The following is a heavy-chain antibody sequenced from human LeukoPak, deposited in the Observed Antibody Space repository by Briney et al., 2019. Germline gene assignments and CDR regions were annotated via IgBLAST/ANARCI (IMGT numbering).Heavy chain of an antibody. CDR2: IIPIFGTA. D-gene: IGHD2-2*01. J-gene: IGHJ6*02. V-gene: IGHV1-69*13. CDR1: GGTFSSHA. Sequence: ASVKVSCKASGGTFSSHAISWVRQAPGQGLEWMGGIIPIFGTANYAQKFQGRVTITADESTSTAYMELSSLRSEDTAVYYCASSCSSTSCYAVYYYYGMDVWGQGTTVTVSS. CDR3: ASSCSSTSCYAVYYYYGMDV.